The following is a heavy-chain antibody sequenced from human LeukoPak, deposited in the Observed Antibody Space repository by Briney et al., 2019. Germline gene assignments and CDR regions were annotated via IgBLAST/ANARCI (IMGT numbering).Heavy chain of an antibody. CDR3: ARDLFLAAAEREGDDY. CDR2: INPNSGGT. D-gene: IGHD6-13*01. CDR1: GDTFTGYY. J-gene: IGHJ4*02. V-gene: IGHV1-2*02. Sequence: ASEKVSCKASGDTFTGYYMHWVRHAPGQGLEWMEWINPNSGGTNYAQKFQGRVTLTRDTSIGTAYMELNRLRSDDTAVYYCARDLFLAAAEREGDDYWGQGTLVTVSS.